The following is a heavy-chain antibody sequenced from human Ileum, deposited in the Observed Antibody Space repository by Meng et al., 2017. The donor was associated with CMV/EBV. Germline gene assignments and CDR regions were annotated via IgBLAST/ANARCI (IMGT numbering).Heavy chain of an antibody. V-gene: IGHV3-74*01. CDR1: GFKFRVYW. Sequence: WAASGFKFRVYWMHWVRQAPGKGLEWVSRISNDGSTTTYADSVKGRFTVSRDNAKDTLYLQVNSLRAEDTAVYYCARGGVISAASSDSWGQGTLVTVSS. CDR3: ARGGVISAASSDS. D-gene: IGHD3-10*01. J-gene: IGHJ5*01. CDR2: ISNDGSTT.